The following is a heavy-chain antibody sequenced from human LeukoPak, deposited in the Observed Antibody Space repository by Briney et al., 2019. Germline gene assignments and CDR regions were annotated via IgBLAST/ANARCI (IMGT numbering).Heavy chain of an antibody. V-gene: IGHV3-33*01. Sequence: GGSLRLSCAASGFTFSSYGMHWVRQAPGKGLEWVAVIWYDGSKKYYADSVKGRFIISRDDSKNTLYLQMNSLRAEDTAVYYCARDSVVDSSGWYVDYWGQGTLVTVSS. J-gene: IGHJ4*02. D-gene: IGHD6-19*01. CDR1: GFTFSSYG. CDR3: ARDSVVDSSGWYVDY. CDR2: IWYDGSKK.